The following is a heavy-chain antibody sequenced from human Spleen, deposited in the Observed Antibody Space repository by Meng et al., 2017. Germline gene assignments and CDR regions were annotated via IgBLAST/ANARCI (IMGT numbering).Heavy chain of an antibody. D-gene: IGHD3-9*01. V-gene: IGHV4-39*01. CDR1: AASISSNNHY. J-gene: IGHJ4*02. CDR3: ASGTLTRKRFDY. Sequence: QVQLQESGPGLVKTSETLSLTCTVPAASISSNNHYWGWIRQPPGRGLEWIGTMYSSGSTYYSPSLKSRVTIAADTSNHQFSLNLSSVTAADTAVYYCASGTLTRKRFDYWGQGTLVTVSS. CDR2: MYSSGST.